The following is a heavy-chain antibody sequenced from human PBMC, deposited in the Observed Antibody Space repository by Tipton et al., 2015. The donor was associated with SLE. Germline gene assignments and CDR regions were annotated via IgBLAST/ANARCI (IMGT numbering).Heavy chain of an antibody. Sequence: LRLSCTVSGGSISSCYWSWIRQPPGKGLEWIGFIYNSGSINYNPSLKSRVSISVDTSKNQFSLRLNSVTAADTAVYYCARDSGGSDVWGQGTTVTVSS. D-gene: IGHD3-10*01. J-gene: IGHJ6*02. CDR2: IYNSGSI. V-gene: IGHV4-59*01. CDR1: GGSISSCY. CDR3: ARDSGGSDV.